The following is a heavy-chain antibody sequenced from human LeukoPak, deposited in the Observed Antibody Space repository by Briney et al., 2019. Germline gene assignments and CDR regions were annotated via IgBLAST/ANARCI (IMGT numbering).Heavy chain of an antibody. V-gene: IGHV4-4*02. CDR1: GGSITSTNW. D-gene: IGHD3/OR15-3a*01. Sequence: SETLSLTCGVSGGSITSTNWWSWVRQPPGQGLEWIGEISPSGSINYKPSLKSRVIMSVDTSTNRFSLTLISVTAADSAVYYCSSGGLGNRLGYWGQGTLVTVSS. J-gene: IGHJ4*02. CDR3: SSGGLGNRLGY. CDR2: ISPSGSI.